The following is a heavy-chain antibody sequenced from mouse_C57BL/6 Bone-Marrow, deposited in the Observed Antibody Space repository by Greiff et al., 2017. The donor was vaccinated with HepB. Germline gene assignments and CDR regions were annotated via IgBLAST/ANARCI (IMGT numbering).Heavy chain of an antibody. Sequence: EVKVVESEGGLVQPGSSMKLSCTASGFTFSDYYMAWVRQVPEKGLEWVANINYDGSSTYYLDSLKSRFIISRDNAKNILYLQMSSLKSEDTATYYCASLLLPRGAMDYWGQGTSVTVSS. D-gene: IGHD1-1*01. J-gene: IGHJ4*01. CDR3: ASLLLPRGAMDY. CDR2: INYDGSST. CDR1: GFTFSDYY. V-gene: IGHV5-16*01.